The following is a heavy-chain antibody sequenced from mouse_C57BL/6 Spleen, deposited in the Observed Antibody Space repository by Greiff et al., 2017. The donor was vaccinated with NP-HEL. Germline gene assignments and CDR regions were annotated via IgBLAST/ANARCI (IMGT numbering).Heavy chain of an antibody. CDR1: GYTFTSYW. CDR2: IDPSDSYT. J-gene: IGHJ2*01. D-gene: IGHD4-1*01. CDR3: ARGNWDFDY. Sequence: VQLQQPGAELVMPGASVKLSCKASGYTFTSYWMHWVKQRPGQGLEWIGEIDPSDSYTNYNQKFKGKSTLTVDKSSSTAYMQLSILTSEDSAVYYCARGNWDFDYWGQGTTLTVSS. V-gene: IGHV1-69*01.